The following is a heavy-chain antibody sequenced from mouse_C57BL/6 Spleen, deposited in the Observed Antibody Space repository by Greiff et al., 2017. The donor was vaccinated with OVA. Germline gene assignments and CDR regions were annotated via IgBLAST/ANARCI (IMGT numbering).Heavy chain of an antibody. V-gene: IGHV1-55*01. J-gene: IGHJ2*01. D-gene: IGHD1-1*01. CDR3: ARSGTTVVVPFDY. CDR2: IYPGSGST. Sequence: VQLQQPGAELVKPGASVKMSCKASGYTFTSCWITWVKQRPGQGLEWIGDIYPGSGSTNYNEKFKSKATLTVDTSSSTAYMQLSSLTSEDSAVYYCARSGTTVVVPFDYWGQGTTLTVSS. CDR1: GYTFTSCW.